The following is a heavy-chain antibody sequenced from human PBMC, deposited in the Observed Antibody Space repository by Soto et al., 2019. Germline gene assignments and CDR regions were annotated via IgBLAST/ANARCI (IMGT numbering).Heavy chain of an antibody. V-gene: IGHV3-9*01. J-gene: IGHJ4*02. CDR1: GFTFDDYA. CDR3: AKGGQLLTEGGGY. D-gene: IGHD2-2*01. Sequence: EVQLVESGGGLVQPGRSLRLSCAASGFTFDDYAMHWVRQAPGKGLEWVSGISWNSGSIGYADSVKGRFTISRDNAKNSLYLQMNSLRAVYTALYYCAKGGQLLTEGGGYWGQGTLVTVSS. CDR2: ISWNSGSI.